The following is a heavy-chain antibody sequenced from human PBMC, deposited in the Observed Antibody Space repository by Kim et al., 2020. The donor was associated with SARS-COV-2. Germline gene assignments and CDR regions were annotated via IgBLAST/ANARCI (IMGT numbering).Heavy chain of an antibody. CDR2: INPNSGGT. V-gene: IGHV1-2*05. J-gene: IGHJ3*02. CDR1: GYTFTGYY. D-gene: IGHD2-21*01. CDR3: AVVMNWDGAFDI. Sequence: ASVKVSCKASGYTFTGYYMHWVRQAPGQGLEWMGRINPNSGGTNYAQKFQGRVTMTRDTSISTAYMELSRLRSDDTVVYYCAVVMNWDGAFDIWGQGTMVTVSS.